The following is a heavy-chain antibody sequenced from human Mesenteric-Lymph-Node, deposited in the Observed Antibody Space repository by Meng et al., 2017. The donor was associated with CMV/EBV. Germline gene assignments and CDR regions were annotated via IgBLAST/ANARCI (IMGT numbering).Heavy chain of an antibody. J-gene: IGHJ6*02. Sequence: GESLKISCAASGFPFSVYPMHWVRQAPGKGLEWVAFTSSDGIRTYLADSVKGRFTISRDNSKNTLYLQMNSLRAEDTALYYCARGQGYYYGMDVWGQGTTVTVSS. V-gene: IGHV3-30-3*01. CDR1: GFPFSVYP. CDR2: TSSDGIRT. CDR3: ARGQGYYYGMDV.